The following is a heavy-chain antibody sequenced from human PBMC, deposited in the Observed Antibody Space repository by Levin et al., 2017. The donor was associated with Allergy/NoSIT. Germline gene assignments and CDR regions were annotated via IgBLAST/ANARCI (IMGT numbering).Heavy chain of an antibody. Sequence: ASVKVSCKASGYTFTSYYMHWVRQAPGQGLEWMGIINPSGGSTSYAQKFQGRVTMTRDTSTSTVYMELSSLRSEDTAVYYCAIRATRWGEVYDILTGLLYGVGDYWGQGTLVTVSS. J-gene: IGHJ4*02. CDR3: AIRATRWGEVYDILTGLLYGVGDY. D-gene: IGHD3-9*01. CDR1: GYTFTSYY. CDR2: INPSGGST. V-gene: IGHV1-46*03.